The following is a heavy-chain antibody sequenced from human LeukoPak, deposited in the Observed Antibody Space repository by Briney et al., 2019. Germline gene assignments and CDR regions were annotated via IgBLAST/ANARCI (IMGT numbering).Heavy chain of an antibody. CDR2: ISAYNGNT. V-gene: IGHV1-18*01. J-gene: IGHJ5*02. D-gene: IGHD3-10*01. CDR3: ARTIWFGESMNWFDP. Sequence: ASVKVSCKASGYTFTSYGISWVRRAPGQGLEWMGWISAYNGNTNYAQKLQGRVTMTTDTSTSTAYMELRSLRSDDTAVYYCARTIWFGESMNWFDPWGQGTLVTVSS. CDR1: GYTFTSYG.